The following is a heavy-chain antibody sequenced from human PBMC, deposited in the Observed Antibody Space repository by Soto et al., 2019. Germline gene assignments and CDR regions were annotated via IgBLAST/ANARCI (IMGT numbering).Heavy chain of an antibody. CDR2: ISGSGGST. D-gene: IGHD2-15*01. CDR1: GFTFSSYA. J-gene: IGHJ4*02. V-gene: IGHV3-23*01. Sequence: GGSLRLSCAASGFTFSSYAMSWVRQAPGKGLEWVSAISGSGGSTYYADSVKGRFTISRDNSKNTLYLQMNSLRAEDTAVYYCANAESWHNLGYCSGGSCRTLSQFDYWGQGTLVTVSS. CDR3: ANAESWHNLGYCSGGSCRTLSQFDY.